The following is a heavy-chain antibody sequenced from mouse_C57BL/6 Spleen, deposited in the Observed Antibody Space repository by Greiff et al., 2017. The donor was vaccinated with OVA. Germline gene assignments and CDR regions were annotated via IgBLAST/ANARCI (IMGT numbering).Heavy chain of an antibody. D-gene: IGHD2-1*01. CDR3: TRVDGNYGRFAY. Sequence: QVQLQQSGAELVRPGASVTLSCKASGYTFTDYEMHWVKQTPVHGLEWIGAIDPETGGTAYNQKFKGKAILTADKSSSTAYMELRSLTSEDSAVYYCTRVDGNYGRFAYWGQGTLVTVSA. CDR1: GYTFTDYE. J-gene: IGHJ3*01. CDR2: IDPETGGT. V-gene: IGHV1-15*01.